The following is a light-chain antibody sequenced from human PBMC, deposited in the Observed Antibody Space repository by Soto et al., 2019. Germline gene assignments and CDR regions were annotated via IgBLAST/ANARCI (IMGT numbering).Light chain of an antibody. J-gene: IGLJ2*01. CDR2: SNN. CDR3: AAWDDSLNAVV. Sequence: QSVLTQPPSASGTPGQRVTISCSGSSSNIGSNIVDWYQQLPGTAPKLLIYSNNQRPSGVPDRFSGSKSGTSASLAISGLQSEDEADYYRAAWDDSLNAVVFGGGTKVTVL. CDR1: SSNIGSNI. V-gene: IGLV1-44*01.